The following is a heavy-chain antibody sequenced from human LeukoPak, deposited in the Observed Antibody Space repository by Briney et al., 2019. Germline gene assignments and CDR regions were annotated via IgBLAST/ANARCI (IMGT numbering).Heavy chain of an antibody. V-gene: IGHV3-48*03. Sequence: GGSLRLSCAASGFTFSSYEMNWVRQAPGKGLEWVSYISSSGSNIYYTDSVKGRFTISRDNAKNSLYLQMNSRRAKDTAVYYCARNDYNWNDGRRAGAFDIWGQGTMVTVSS. CDR3: ARNDYNWNDGRRAGAFDI. J-gene: IGHJ3*02. D-gene: IGHD1-20*01. CDR2: ISSSGSNI. CDR1: GFTFSSYE.